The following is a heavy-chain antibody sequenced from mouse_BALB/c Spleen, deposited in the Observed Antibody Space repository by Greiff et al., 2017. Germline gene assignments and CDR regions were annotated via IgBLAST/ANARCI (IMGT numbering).Heavy chain of an antibody. Sequence: QVQLKQSGAELVRPGSSVKISCKASGYAFSSYWMNWVKQRPGQGLEWIGQIYPGDGDTNYNGKFKGKATLTADKSSSTAYMQLSSLTSEDSAVYFCAREGYDGGFAYWGQGTLVTVSA. J-gene: IGHJ3*01. CDR1: GYAFSSYW. CDR3: AREGYDGGFAY. D-gene: IGHD2-14*01. V-gene: IGHV1-80*01. CDR2: IYPGDGDT.